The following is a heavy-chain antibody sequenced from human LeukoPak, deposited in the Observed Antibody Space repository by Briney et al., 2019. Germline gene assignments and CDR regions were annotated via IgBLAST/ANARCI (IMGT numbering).Heavy chain of an antibody. CDR1: GFTFSDYY. V-gene: IGHV3-11*04. CDR3: AREMYAGWYFAFDI. D-gene: IGHD6-19*01. J-gene: IGHJ3*02. CDR2: TSSSGSTI. Sequence: GGSLRLSCAASGFTFSDYYMSWIRQAPGKGLEWVSYTSSSGSTIYYADSVKGRFTISRDNAKNSLFLQMSSLRAEDTAVYYCAREMYAGWYFAFDIWGQGTMVTVSS.